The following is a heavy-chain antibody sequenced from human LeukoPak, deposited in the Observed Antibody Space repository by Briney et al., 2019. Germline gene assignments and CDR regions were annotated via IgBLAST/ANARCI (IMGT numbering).Heavy chain of an antibody. CDR1: GGSISSSSYY. D-gene: IGHD3-22*01. CDR3: ARGHSNYYDSSGWRGHFDY. V-gene: IGHV4-61*05. CDR2: IYYSGST. Sequence: PSETLSLTCTVSGGSISSSSYYWSWIRQPPGKGLEWIGYIYYSGSTNYNPSLKSRVTISVDTSKNQFSLKLSSVTAADTAVYYCARGHSNYYDSSGWRGHFDYWGQGTLVTVSS. J-gene: IGHJ4*02.